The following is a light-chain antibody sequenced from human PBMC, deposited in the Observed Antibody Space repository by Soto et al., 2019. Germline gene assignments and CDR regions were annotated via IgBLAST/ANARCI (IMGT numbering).Light chain of an antibody. CDR3: SSYTSINTHV. J-gene: IGLJ1*01. CDR2: EVS. V-gene: IGLV2-14*01. Sequence: QSVLTQPASVSGSPGQSISISCSGTSSDVGGYNYVSWYQQHPGKAPKLMIYEVSNRPSGVSNRFSGSKSGNTASLTISGLQAEDEADYYCSSYTSINTHVFGSGTKVTVL. CDR1: SSDVGGYNY.